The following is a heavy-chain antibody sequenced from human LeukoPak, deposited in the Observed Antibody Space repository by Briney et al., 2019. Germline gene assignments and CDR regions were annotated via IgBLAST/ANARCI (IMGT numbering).Heavy chain of an antibody. V-gene: IGHV4-59*08. CDR2: MYYTGST. Sequence: SETLSLTCAVSGYSIRTGYFWSWIRQPPGEGLEWIGYMYYTGSTNYNPSLKSRVTISVDTSKNQFSLKLTSVTAADTAVYFCASHDYAEAPFDYWGQGALVTVSA. CDR1: GYSIRTGYF. D-gene: IGHD4-17*01. CDR3: ASHDYAEAPFDY. J-gene: IGHJ4*02.